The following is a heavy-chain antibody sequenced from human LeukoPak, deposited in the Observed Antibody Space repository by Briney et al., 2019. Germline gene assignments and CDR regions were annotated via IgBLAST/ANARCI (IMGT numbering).Heavy chain of an antibody. CDR3: AREGDYYCSGGSCYDY. CDR1: GFTFSSYW. D-gene: IGHD2-15*01. Sequence: GGSLRLSCAASGFTFSSYWMSWVRQAPGKGLEWVANIKEDGSEKYYVDSVKGRFTISRDNAKNSVYLQMNSLRAEDTAVYYCAREGDYYCSGGSCYDYWGHGTLVTVSS. CDR2: IKEDGSEK. V-gene: IGHV3-7*01. J-gene: IGHJ4*01.